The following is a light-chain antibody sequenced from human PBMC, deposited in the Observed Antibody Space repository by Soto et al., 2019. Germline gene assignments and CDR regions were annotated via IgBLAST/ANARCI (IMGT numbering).Light chain of an antibody. CDR1: QSLLHTNGYYY. CDR3: MQALQTPPYT. V-gene: IGKV2-28*01. Sequence: DLVMTQSPLSLPVTPGEPASISCRSSQSLLHTNGYYYLDWYLQKPGQSPQLLIYWGSTRASGVPDRFSGSGSGTDFTLEISRVEAEDVGVYYCMQALQTPPYTFGQGTKLEIK. CDR2: WGS. J-gene: IGKJ2*01.